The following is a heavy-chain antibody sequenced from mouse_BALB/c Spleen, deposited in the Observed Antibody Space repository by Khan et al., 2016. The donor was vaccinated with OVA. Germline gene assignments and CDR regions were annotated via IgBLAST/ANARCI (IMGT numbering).Heavy chain of an antibody. V-gene: IGHV1-87*01. Sequence: VELVESGAELARPGASVKLSCKASGYTFTSYWMQWVKQRPGQGLEWIGTIYPGDGDTRYAQKFKGKSTLTADKSTSTAYMQCISLTAKDSSVCYCASYRYDFLDYWGQGTTRTVSS. CDR1: GYTFTSYW. CDR2: IYPGDGDT. CDR3: ASYRYDFLDY. D-gene: IGHD2-14*01. J-gene: IGHJ2*01.